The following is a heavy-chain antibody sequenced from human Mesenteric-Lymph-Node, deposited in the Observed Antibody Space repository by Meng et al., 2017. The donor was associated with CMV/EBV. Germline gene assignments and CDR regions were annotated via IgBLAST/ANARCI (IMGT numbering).Heavy chain of an antibody. D-gene: IGHD6-6*01. CDR3: ARDLAARPTAFNI. CDR1: GFTFSSYG. CDR2: IRYDGTNT. Sequence: GGSLRLSCAASGFTFSSYGMHWVRQAPGKGLEWVAFIRYDGTNTYYADSVKGRFTISRDNSKNTLYLQMNSLRAEDTAVYYCARDLAARPTAFNIWGQGTVVTVSS. J-gene: IGHJ3*02. V-gene: IGHV3-30*02.